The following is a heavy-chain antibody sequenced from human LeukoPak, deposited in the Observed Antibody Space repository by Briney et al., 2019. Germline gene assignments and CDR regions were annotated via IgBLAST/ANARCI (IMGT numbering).Heavy chain of an antibody. D-gene: IGHD6-13*01. CDR3: ARGRVAAAGTSRSGKKSNCSAP. Sequence: ASVKVSCKASGYTFTSYDINWVRQATGQGLEWMGWMNPNSGNTGYAQKFQGRVTMTRNTSISTAYMELSSLRSEDPAVYYWARGRVAAAGTSRSGKKSNCSAPWGQETLVPVSS. CDR2: MNPNSGNT. CDR1: GYTFTSYD. V-gene: IGHV1-8*01. J-gene: IGHJ5*02.